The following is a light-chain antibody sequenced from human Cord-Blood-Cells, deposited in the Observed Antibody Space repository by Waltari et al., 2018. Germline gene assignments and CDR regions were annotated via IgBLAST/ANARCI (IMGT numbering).Light chain of an antibody. V-gene: IGKV3-20*01. Sequence: EIVLTQSPGTLSLSPGERATLSCRASQSVSSSYLACYQQKPVQAPRLLIYGASSRATGIPDRFIGSGSGTAFTRTISRLEPEDFAVYYCQQYGSSPLTFGGGTKVEIK. J-gene: IGKJ4*01. CDR1: QSVSSSY. CDR2: GAS. CDR3: QQYGSSPLT.